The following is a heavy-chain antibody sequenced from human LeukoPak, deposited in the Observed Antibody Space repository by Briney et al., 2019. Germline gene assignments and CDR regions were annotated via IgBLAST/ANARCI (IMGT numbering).Heavy chain of an antibody. CDR3: ARVSRGGSGSGAFDI. Sequence: PSETLSLTCTVSNGSISSYDSYWSWIRQPPGKGLDWIAYIYYGGSTDSTPSLKSRVTISVDTSKNQFSLRLTSVTAADTAVYYCARVSRGGSGSGAFDIWGQGTMVTVSS. J-gene: IGHJ3*02. CDR2: IYYGGST. CDR1: NGSISSYDSY. V-gene: IGHV4-30-4*01. D-gene: IGHD3-10*01.